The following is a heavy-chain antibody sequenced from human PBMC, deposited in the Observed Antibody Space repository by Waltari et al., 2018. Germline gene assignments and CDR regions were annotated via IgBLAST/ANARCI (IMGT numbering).Heavy chain of an antibody. D-gene: IGHD3-10*01. V-gene: IGHV4-39*01. CDR1: GASLKTDPYY. CDR2: IHSSGTT. CDR3: ARLVWFGAWIDN. Sequence: QVQLQESGPGMLRPSETLSLTCTVSGASLKTDPYYWGWIRQSPGKGLECLGTIHSSGTTYVPASLEPRVTISVDTFNNRFSLNLRSATAADTAVYFCARLVWFGAWIDNWGQGSLVTVSS. J-gene: IGHJ4*02.